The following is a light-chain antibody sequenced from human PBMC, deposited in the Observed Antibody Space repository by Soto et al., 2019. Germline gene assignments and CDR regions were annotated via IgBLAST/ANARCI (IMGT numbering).Light chain of an antibody. CDR3: QQANSFPFT. CDR2: TAS. J-gene: IGKJ5*01. V-gene: IGKV1-39*01. CDR1: QSVNTY. Sequence: DIQMTQSPSSLSASVGDRVTITCRASQSVNTYLNWYQQKPGTAPKLLIYTASTLQSGVPPRFSGSGSGTDFTLTISSLQPEDFATYYCQQANSFPFTFGQGTRLEIK.